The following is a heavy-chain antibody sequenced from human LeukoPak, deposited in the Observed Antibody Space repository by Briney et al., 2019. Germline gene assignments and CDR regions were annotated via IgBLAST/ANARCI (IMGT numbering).Heavy chain of an antibody. J-gene: IGHJ4*02. CDR1: GFTFGDYA. V-gene: IGHV3-49*04. D-gene: IGHD3-10*01. CDR2: IRSKAYGGTT. Sequence: GGSLRLSCTASGFTFGDYAVSWVRQAPGKGLEWVGFIRSKAYGGTTEYAASVKGRFTISRDDSKSIAYLQLNSLKTEDTAVYHCARFVPYFDYWGQGTLVTVSS. CDR3: ARFVPYFDY.